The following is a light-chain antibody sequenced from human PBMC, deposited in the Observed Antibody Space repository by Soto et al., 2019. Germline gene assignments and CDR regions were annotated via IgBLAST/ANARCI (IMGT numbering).Light chain of an antibody. CDR3: MQALQPRWT. Sequence: DIVMTQSPLSLPVTPGEPASISCRSSQSLLHSNGYNYLDWYLQKPGQSPQLLIYLGSNRASGVPDRLRGSGSGTDFTLKISRVEAEDVGVYYCMQALQPRWTFGQGTKVEIK. CDR2: LGS. V-gene: IGKV2-28*01. CDR1: QSLLHSNGYNY. J-gene: IGKJ1*01.